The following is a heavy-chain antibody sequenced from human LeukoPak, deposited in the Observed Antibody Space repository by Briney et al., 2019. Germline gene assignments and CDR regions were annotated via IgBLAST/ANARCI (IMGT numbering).Heavy chain of an antibody. CDR1: GYTFTGYY. D-gene: IGHD2-15*01. CDR2: INPNSGGT. Sequence: ASVKVSCKASGYTFTGYYIHWVRQAPGQGLEWMGWINPNSGGTNYAQKFQGRVTMTRDTSISTAYMELSRLRSDDTAVYYCARGGCSGGSCYSAVDHWGQGTLVTVSS. V-gene: IGHV1-2*02. J-gene: IGHJ4*02. CDR3: ARGGCSGGSCYSAVDH.